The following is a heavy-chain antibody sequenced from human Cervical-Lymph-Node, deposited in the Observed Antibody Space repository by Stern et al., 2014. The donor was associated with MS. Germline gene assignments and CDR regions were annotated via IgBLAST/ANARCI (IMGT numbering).Heavy chain of an antibody. CDR2: ISTTGKTI. J-gene: IGHJ4*02. V-gene: IGHV3-11*01. CDR1: GFTFSDYH. CDR3: VRASDPLFEY. D-gene: IGHD2-21*02. Sequence: VQLVESGAGAVKPGWSLRLSCATSGFTFSDYHINWVRQAPGQGLAWISYISTTGKTINYAEYVKGCVTISKDNAKNYLYLEMNSLRVEDTAIYYCVRASDPLFEYWGQGTLVTVSS.